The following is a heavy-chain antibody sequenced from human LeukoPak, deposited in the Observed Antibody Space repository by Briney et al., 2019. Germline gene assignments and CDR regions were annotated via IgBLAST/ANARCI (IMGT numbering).Heavy chain of an antibody. CDR3: ARDGDCGGDCYEYNWFDP. Sequence: ASLKVSCKPSGYTFTGYYMHWVRQAPGQGLEWMGWINPNSGDTNYAQKFQGRVTMTRDTSISTAYMELSSLRSEDAAVYYCARDGDCGGDCYEYNWFDPWGQGTLVTVSS. CDR1: GYTFTGYY. J-gene: IGHJ5*02. D-gene: IGHD2-21*01. CDR2: INPNSGDT. V-gene: IGHV1-2*02.